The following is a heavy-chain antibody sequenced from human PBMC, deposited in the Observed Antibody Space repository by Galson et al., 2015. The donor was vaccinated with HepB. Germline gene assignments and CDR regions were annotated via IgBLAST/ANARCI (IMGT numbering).Heavy chain of an antibody. CDR3: SRDRDTATLDYGANRGGDNFDY. D-gene: IGHD4/OR15-4a*01. Sequence: SLRLSCAASGFSFSQYGMHWVRQAPGKGLEWVALIWFDGSKRLYADSVAGRFTISGDDAKNTLFLEMTSLRVEDTAMYYCSRDRDTATLDYGANRGGDNFDYWGQGTLVTVAS. CDR2: IWFDGSKR. V-gene: IGHV3-33*01. CDR1: GFSFSQYG. J-gene: IGHJ4*02.